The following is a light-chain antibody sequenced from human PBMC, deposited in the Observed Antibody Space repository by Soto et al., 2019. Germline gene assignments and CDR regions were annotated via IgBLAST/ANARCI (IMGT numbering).Light chain of an antibody. CDR3: QTWATGIVV. J-gene: IGLJ2*01. Sequence: QPVLTQSPSASASLGASVKLTCTLSSGHNTYAIAWHQQQPERGPRYLMKLNSDGSHSKGDGIPDRFSGSSSGSERYLTISSLQSEDEADYYCQTWATGIVVFGGGTQLTVL. V-gene: IGLV4-69*01. CDR1: SGHNTYA. CDR2: LNSDGSH.